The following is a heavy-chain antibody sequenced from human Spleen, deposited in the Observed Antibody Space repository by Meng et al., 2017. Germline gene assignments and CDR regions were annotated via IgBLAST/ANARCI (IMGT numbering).Heavy chain of an antibody. Sequence: GGSLRLSCATSGFTFSSYVMDWVRQAPGQGLEWVSTISGSGGSTYYADSVKGRFTISRDNSKNTLYLQMNSLRVEDTAVYYCAREGYYDSSGYKGMDVWGQGTTVTVSS. D-gene: IGHD3-22*01. V-gene: IGHV3-23*01. CDR2: ISGSGGST. CDR1: GFTFSSYV. J-gene: IGHJ6*02. CDR3: AREGYYDSSGYKGMDV.